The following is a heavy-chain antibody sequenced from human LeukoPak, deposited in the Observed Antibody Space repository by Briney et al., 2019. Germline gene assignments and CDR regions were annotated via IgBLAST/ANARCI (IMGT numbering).Heavy chain of an antibody. V-gene: IGHV3-21*01. CDR3: ARQIPKDAFDI. J-gene: IGHJ3*02. Sequence: GGSLRLSCAASGFTFSSYNMNWVRQAPGKGLEWVSSISSSSSYIYYADSVKGRFTISRDSAKNSLYLQMNSLRAEDTAVYYCARQIPKDAFDIWGQGTMVTVSS. CDR2: ISSSSSYI. CDR1: GFTFSSYN.